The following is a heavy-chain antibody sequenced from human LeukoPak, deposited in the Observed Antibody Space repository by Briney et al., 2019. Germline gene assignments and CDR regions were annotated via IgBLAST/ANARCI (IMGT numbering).Heavy chain of an antibody. Sequence: GGSLRLSCAASGFTFSSYSMNWVRQAPGKGLEWVSSISSSSSYIYYADSVKGRFTISRENAKNSLYLQMNSLRAEDTAVYYCARDSSGSYWGNDAFDIWGQGTMVTVSS. D-gene: IGHD1-26*01. CDR2: ISSSSSYI. CDR1: GFTFSSYS. CDR3: ARDSSGSYWGNDAFDI. V-gene: IGHV3-21*01. J-gene: IGHJ3*02.